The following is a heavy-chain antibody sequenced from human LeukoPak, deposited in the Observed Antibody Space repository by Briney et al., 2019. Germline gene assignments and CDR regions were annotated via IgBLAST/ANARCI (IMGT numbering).Heavy chain of an antibody. J-gene: IGHJ2*01. CDR1: GFTFSSYA. Sequence: HPGRSLRLSCAASGFTFSSYAMHWVRQAPGKGLEWVAVMSYDGSNKYYADSVKGRFTISRDNSKNTLYLQMNSLRAEDTAVYYCAREADMVRGVKGHYWYFDLWGRGTLVTVFS. D-gene: IGHD3-10*01. CDR2: MSYDGSNK. V-gene: IGHV3-30-3*01. CDR3: AREADMVRGVKGHYWYFDL.